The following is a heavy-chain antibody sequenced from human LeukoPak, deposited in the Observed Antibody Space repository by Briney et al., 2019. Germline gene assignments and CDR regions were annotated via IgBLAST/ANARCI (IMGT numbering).Heavy chain of an antibody. CDR1: GGTFSNYA. CDR2: IIPIFGTA. CDR3: ARTTRLKSSSYDY. J-gene: IGHJ4*02. Sequence: EASVKVSCKASGGTFSNYAISWVRQAPGQGLEWMGGIIPIFGTANYAQKFQGRVTITTDESTSTAYMELSSLRSGDTAVYYCARTTRLKSSSYDYWGQGTLVTVSS. V-gene: IGHV1-69*05. D-gene: IGHD6-13*01.